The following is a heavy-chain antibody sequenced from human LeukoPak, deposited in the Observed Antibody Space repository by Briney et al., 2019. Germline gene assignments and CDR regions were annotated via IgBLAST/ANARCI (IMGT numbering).Heavy chain of an antibody. CDR2: IYTSGST. CDR3: ARSYGGNPRFYYYMDV. J-gene: IGHJ6*03. Sequence: SETLSLTCTVSGGSISSGSYYWSWIRQPAGKGLEWIGRIYTSGSTNYNPSLKSRVTISVDTSKNQFSLKLSSVTAADTAVYYCARSYGGNPRFYYYMDVWGKGTTVTVSS. CDR1: GGSISSGSYY. D-gene: IGHD4-23*01. V-gene: IGHV4-61*02.